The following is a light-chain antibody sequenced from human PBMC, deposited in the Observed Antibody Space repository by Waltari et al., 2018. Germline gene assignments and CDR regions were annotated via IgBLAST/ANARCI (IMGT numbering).Light chain of an antibody. CDR3: QQRSNWPLT. CDR2: DAS. Sequence: DIVLTQSQATLSLSPGERATLSCRASQSVSSYLAWYQQKPGQAPRLLIYDASNRATGIPARFSGSGSGTDFTLTISSLEPEDFAVYYCQQRSNWPLTFGGGTKVEIK. V-gene: IGKV3-11*01. CDR1: QSVSSY. J-gene: IGKJ4*01.